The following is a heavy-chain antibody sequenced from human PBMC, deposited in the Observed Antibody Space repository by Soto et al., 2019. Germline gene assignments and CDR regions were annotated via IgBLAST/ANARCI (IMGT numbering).Heavy chain of an antibody. D-gene: IGHD3-10*01. Sequence: PGGSLRLSCAASGFTFSSYEMNWVRQAPGKGLEWVSYISSSGSTIYYADSVKGRFTISRGNAKNSLYLQMNSLRAEDTAVYYCARRSFYYYGSVLSYGMDVWGQGTTVTVSS. J-gene: IGHJ6*02. CDR2: ISSSGSTI. V-gene: IGHV3-48*03. CDR1: GFTFSSYE. CDR3: ARRSFYYYGSVLSYGMDV.